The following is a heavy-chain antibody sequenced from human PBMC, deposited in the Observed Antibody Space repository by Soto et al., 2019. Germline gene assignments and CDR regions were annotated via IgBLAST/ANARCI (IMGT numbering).Heavy chain of an antibody. J-gene: IGHJ6*02. Sequence: PGGSLRLSCVASAFTFNNFPMHWVGRAPGKGLQWLASITTTSTYKYYADSVKGRFSISRDNAKNSLYLELTNLRSEDTAVYYCAREKCSSTSCNHGMDVWGLGTTVTVSS. V-gene: IGHV3-21*01. CDR1: AFTFNNFP. CDR2: ITTTSTYK. D-gene: IGHD2-2*01. CDR3: AREKCSSTSCNHGMDV.